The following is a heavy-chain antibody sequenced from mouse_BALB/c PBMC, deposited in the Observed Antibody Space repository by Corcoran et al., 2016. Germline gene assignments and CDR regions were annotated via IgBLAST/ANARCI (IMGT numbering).Heavy chain of an antibody. D-gene: IGHD1-1*01. CDR1: GYTFTDYE. V-gene: IGHV1-15*01. CDR2: IDPETGGT. Sequence: QVQLQQSGAELVRPGASVTLSCKASGYTFTDYEMPWVKQTPVHGLEWIGAIDPETGGTAYNQKFKGKATLTADKSSSTAYMELRSLTSEDSAVYYCTRYGSSYAMDYWGQGTSVTVSS. J-gene: IGHJ4*01. CDR3: TRYGSSYAMDY.